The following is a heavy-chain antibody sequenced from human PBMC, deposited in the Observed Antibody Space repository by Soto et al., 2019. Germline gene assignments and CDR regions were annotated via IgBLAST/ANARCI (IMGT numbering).Heavy chain of an antibody. CDR3: ARKTRGNFDP. CDR2: INHSGST. V-gene: IGHV4-34*01. CDR1: GGSFSGYY. J-gene: IGHJ5*02. D-gene: IGHD3-10*01. Sequence: SETLSLTCAVYGGSFSGYYWSWIRQPPGKGLEWIGEINHSGSTNYNPSLKSRVTISVDTSKNQFSLKLSSVTAADTAVYYCARKTRGNFDPWGQGTLVTVSS.